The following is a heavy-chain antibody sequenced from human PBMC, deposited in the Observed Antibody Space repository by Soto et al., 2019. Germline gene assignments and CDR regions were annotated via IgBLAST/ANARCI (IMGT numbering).Heavy chain of an antibody. CDR1: GGSISSHY. J-gene: IGHJ4*02. Sequence: SETLSLTCTVSGGSISSHYWSWIRQPPGKGLEWIGYVYYSGSTNYNPSLKSRVTISVDTSKNQFSLKLSSVTAADTAVYHCARGDYSDSSGLYFDYWGQGTLVTVSS. CDR3: ARGDYSDSSGLYFDY. V-gene: IGHV4-59*11. D-gene: IGHD3-22*01. CDR2: VYYSGST.